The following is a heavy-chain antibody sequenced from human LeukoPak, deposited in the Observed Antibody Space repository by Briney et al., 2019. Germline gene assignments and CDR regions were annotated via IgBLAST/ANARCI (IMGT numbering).Heavy chain of an antibody. CDR1: GYTFTSYD. J-gene: IGHJ6*02. D-gene: IGHD6-19*01. CDR2: MNPNSGNT. Sequence: GASVKVSCKASGYTFTSYDINWVRQATGQGLEWMGWMNPNSGNTGYAQKFQGRVTMTRNTSISTAYMELSSLRSEDTAVYYCARGQVSSGWYWGSYYYYGMDVWGQGTTVTVSS. CDR3: ARGQVSSGWYWGSYYYYGMDV. V-gene: IGHV1-8*01.